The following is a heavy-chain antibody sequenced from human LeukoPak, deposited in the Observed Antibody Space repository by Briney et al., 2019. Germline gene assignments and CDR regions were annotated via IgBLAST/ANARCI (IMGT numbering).Heavy chain of an antibody. CDR3: ARGRNGWILHDYVWGSYRYTFDY. V-gene: IGHV4-34*01. J-gene: IGHJ4*02. D-gene: IGHD3-16*02. CDR2: INHSGST. Sequence: SETLSLTCAVYGGSFSGYYWSWIRQPPGKGLEWIGEINHSGSTNYNPSLRSRVTISVDTSKNQFSLKLSSVTAADTAVYYCARGRNGWILHDYVWGSYRYTFDYWGQGTLVTVSS. CDR1: GGSFSGYY.